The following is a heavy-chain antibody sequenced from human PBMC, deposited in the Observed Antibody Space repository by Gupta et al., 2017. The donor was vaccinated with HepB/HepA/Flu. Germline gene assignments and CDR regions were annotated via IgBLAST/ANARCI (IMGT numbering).Heavy chain of an antibody. CDR1: GLTSSDSV. J-gene: IGHJ5*02. D-gene: IGHD3-3*01. CDR3: ALWSGPSGGFDP. V-gene: IGHV3-30*03. CDR2: ISFDGSNK. Sequence: QGQLVESGGGVAQPGRTLRLYCTASGLTSSDSVMHWVRQAPGKGLEWVAVISFDGSNKYYADSVKGRVTISRDNSKNTVHLQMNSLRAEDTAVYYCALWSGPSGGFDPWGQGTLVTVSS.